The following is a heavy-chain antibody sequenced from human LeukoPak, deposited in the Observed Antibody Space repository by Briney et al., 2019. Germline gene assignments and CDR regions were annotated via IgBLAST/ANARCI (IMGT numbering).Heavy chain of an antibody. Sequence: GRSLRLSCAASGFTFSSYAMHRVRQAPGKGLEWVAVISYDGSNKYYADSVKGRFTISRDNSKNTLYLQMNSLRAEDTAVYYCARGPRSTTKYDAFDIWGQGTMVTVSS. V-gene: IGHV3-30*01. J-gene: IGHJ3*02. CDR1: GFTFSSYA. CDR3: ARGPRSTTKYDAFDI. CDR2: ISYDGSNK. D-gene: IGHD5/OR15-5a*01.